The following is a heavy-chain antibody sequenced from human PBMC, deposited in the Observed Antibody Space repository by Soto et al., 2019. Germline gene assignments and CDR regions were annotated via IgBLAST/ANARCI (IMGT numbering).Heavy chain of an antibody. CDR1: WFPHRTRQIC. CDR3: APISGHNSGWKYGMGV. D-gene: IGHD6-19*01. V-gene: IGHV2-70*11. CDR2: IDCDDEK. J-gene: IGHJ6*02. Sequence: SAPKLGYDAQSLALTCRSCWFPHRTRQICVNWIRQPPGKALECLARIDCDDEKYYSTSLKTRLTISKDTSKNQVVLTMTNMDPVDTATYYCAPISGHNSGWKYGMGVWGQGTMGT.